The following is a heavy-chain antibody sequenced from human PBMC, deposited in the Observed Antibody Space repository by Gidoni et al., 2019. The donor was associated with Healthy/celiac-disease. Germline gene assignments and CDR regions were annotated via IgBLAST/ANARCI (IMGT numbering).Heavy chain of an antibody. J-gene: IGHJ4*02. Sequence: QLQLQESGPGLMKPSETLSLTGTVSGGSISSSSYYWGWIRQPPGKGLEWIGSIYYSGSTYYNPSLKSRVTISVDTSKNQFSLKLSSVTAADTAVYYCARGSGVVYNNWDYWGQGTLVTVSS. CDR2: IYYSGST. CDR1: GGSISSSSYY. D-gene: IGHD2-8*02. V-gene: IGHV4-39*01. CDR3: ARGSGVVYNNWDY.